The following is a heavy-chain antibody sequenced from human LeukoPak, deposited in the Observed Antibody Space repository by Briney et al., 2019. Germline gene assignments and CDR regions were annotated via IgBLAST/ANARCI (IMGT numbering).Heavy chain of an antibody. CDR3: AREGSGWYYTFDY. V-gene: IGHV1-2*02. J-gene: IGHJ4*02. CDR1: GYTFTGYY. Sequence: GASVKVSCKASGYTFTGYYMHWVRQAPGQGLEWMGWINPNSGGTNYAQKFQGRVTMTRDTSISTAYMELSRLRSDDTAVYYCAREGSGWYYTFDYWGQGTLVTVSS. D-gene: IGHD6-19*01. CDR2: INPNSGGT.